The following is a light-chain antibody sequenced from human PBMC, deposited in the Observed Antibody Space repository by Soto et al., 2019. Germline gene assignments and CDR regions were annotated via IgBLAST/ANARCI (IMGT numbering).Light chain of an antibody. CDR2: AAS. V-gene: IGKV1-39*01. CDR3: QQSYTTPWT. CDR1: QSISFY. J-gene: IGKJ1*01. Sequence: DIQMTQSPSSLSASVGDRVTITCRASQSISFYLNWYQQKPGKAPKVLIYAASSLQSGVPSRFSGSGSGTEFTLTISSLQPEDYASYYCQQSYTTPWTFGQGTKVEIK.